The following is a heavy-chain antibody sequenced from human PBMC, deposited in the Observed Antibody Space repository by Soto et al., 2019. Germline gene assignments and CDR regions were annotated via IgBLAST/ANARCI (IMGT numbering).Heavy chain of an antibody. CDR3: ASDRFRGTYYLRGVTYFFEE. CDR2: ISSTTNYI. D-gene: IGHD1-26*01. CDR1: GFTFTRYS. J-gene: IGHJ4*02. V-gene: IGHV3-21*04. Sequence: GGSLRLSCAASGFTFTRYSMNWVRQAPGKGLEWVSSISSTTNYIYYGDSMKGRFTISRDNAKNSLYLQMNSLRAEDTAVYYCASDRFRGTYYLRGVTYFFEEWGQGAPVTVSS.